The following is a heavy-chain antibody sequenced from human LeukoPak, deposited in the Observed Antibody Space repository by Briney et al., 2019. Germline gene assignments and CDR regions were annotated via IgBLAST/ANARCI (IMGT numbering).Heavy chain of an antibody. Sequence: PGGSLRLSCATFGFTFSSYGMTWVRQAPGKGLEWVSTISISGGTTYYADSVKGRSSISRDNSKSTVYLQLNSLRAEDTAVYYCAKDLSLGGSGSYYVRGGFAFDYWGQGTLVTVSS. CDR2: ISISGGTT. V-gene: IGHV3-23*01. CDR3: AKDLSLGGSGSYYVRGGFAFDY. D-gene: IGHD3-10*01. J-gene: IGHJ4*02. CDR1: GFTFSSYG.